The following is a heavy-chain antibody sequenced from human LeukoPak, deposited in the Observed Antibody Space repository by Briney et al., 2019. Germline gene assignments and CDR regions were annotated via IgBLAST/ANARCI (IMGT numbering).Heavy chain of an antibody. CDR2: ISGSGGST. V-gene: IGHV3-23*01. D-gene: IGHD3-3*01. CDR3: ATYDFWSGYYDHPDFDY. J-gene: IGHJ4*02. CDR1: GFTFSSYA. Sequence: GGSLRLSCAASGFTFSSYAMSWVRQAPGKGLEWVSVISGSGGSTHYADSVKGRFTISRDNAKNSLYLQMNSLRAEDTAVYYCATYDFWSGYYDHPDFDYWGQGTLVTVSS.